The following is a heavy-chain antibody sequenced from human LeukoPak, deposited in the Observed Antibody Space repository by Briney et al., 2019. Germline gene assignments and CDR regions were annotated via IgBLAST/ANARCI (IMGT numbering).Heavy chain of an antibody. CDR1: SGSFSGYY. V-gene: IGHV4-34*01. J-gene: IGHJ6*02. CDR2: INHSGST. D-gene: IGHD4-17*01. CDR3: ARVSLYPDYGDSYYYYGMDV. Sequence: SETLSLTCAVYSGSFSGYYWSWIRQPPGKGLEWIGEINHSGSTNYNPSLKSRVTISVDTSKNQFSLKLSSATAADTAVYYCARVSLYPDYGDSYYYYGMDVWGQGTTVTVSS.